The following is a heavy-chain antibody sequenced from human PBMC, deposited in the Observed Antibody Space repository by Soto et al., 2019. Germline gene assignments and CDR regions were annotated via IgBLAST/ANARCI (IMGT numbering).Heavy chain of an antibody. Sequence: PGGSLRLSCAASGFTFGTYAMNWVRQAPGKGLEWVSSTPGSGGSAYYADSVRGRFTISRDNSKNTVYLQLDSLRPEDSAIYSCAKGGSSGWFYFDFWGQGTQVTVSS. D-gene: IGHD6-19*01. CDR2: TPGSGGSA. CDR3: AKGGSSGWFYFDF. CDR1: GFTFGTYA. J-gene: IGHJ4*02. V-gene: IGHV3-23*01.